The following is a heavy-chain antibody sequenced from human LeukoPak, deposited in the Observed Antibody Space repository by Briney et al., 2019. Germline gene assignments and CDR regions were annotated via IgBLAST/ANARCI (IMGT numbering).Heavy chain of an antibody. CDR1: GGSISSYY. CDR2: IYTSGST. CDR3: ARDRGGNSALPAFDI. J-gene: IGHJ3*02. Sequence: SETLSLTCTVSGGSISSYYWSWIRQPAGKGLEWIGRIYTSGSTNYNPSLKSRVTMSVDTSKNQFSLKLSSVTAADTSVYYCARDRGGNSALPAFDIWGQGTMVTVSS. D-gene: IGHD4-23*01. V-gene: IGHV4-4*07.